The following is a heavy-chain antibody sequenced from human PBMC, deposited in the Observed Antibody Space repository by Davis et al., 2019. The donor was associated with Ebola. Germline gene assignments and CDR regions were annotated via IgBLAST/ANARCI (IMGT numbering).Heavy chain of an antibody. CDR1: GYRFTNYW. CDR3: ARQGYCNSTRCNNWFDP. V-gene: IGHV5-51*01. J-gene: IGHJ5*02. Sequence: GESLKISCKGSGYRFTNYWIGWVRQMPGRGLEWMGIIYPGDSDTIYSPSFQGQVTISADKSISTAYLQWSSLKASDTAMYYCARQGYCNSTRCNNWFDPWGQGTLVTVSS. D-gene: IGHD2-2*01. CDR2: IYPGDSDT.